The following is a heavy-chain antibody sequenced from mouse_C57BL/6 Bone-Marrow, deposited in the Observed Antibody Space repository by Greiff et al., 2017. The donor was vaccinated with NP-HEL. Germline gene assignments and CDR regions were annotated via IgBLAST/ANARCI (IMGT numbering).Heavy chain of an antibody. J-gene: IGHJ3*01. CDR3: ARGSIGAWFAY. Sequence: QVQLQQPGAELVMPGASVKLSCKASGYTFTSYWMHWVKQRPGQGLEWIGEIDPSDSYTNYNQKFKGKSTLTVDKSSSTAYMQLSSLTSEDSAVYYCARGSIGAWFAYWDQGTLVTVSA. CDR2: IDPSDSYT. D-gene: IGHD2-14*01. V-gene: IGHV1-69*01. CDR1: GYTFTSYW.